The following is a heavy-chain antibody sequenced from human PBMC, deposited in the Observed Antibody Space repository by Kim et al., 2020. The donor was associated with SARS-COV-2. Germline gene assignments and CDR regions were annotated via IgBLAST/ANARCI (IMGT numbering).Heavy chain of an antibody. CDR1: GYTLTELS. CDR2: FDPEDGET. D-gene: IGHD2-2*01. Sequence: ASVKVSCKVSGYTLTELSMHWVRQAPGKGLEWMGGFDPEDGETIYAQKFQGRVTMTEDTSTDTAYMELSSLRSEDTAVYYCATGGYCSSTSCYGAFDIWGQGTMVTVSS. V-gene: IGHV1-24*01. CDR3: ATGGYCSSTSCYGAFDI. J-gene: IGHJ3*02.